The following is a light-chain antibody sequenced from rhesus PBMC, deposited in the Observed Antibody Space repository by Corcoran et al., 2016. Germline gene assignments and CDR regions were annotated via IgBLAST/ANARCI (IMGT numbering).Light chain of an antibody. V-gene: IGKV1-25*01. J-gene: IGKJ4*01. CDR3: QQYNSLPLT. Sequence: DIQMTQSPSSVSASVGDRVTITCRASQDISHYLAWYQQKPGKAPKHLIYYPITLQSGVPSRFSGSGSGTEFTLTSSSLQPEDFATYSCQQYNSLPLTFGGGTKVEIK. CDR2: YPI. CDR1: QDISHY.